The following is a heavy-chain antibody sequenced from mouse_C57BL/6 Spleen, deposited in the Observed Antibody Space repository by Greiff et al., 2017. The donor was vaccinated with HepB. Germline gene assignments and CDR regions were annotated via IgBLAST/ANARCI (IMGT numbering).Heavy chain of an antibody. V-gene: IGHV1-69*01. CDR1: GYTFTSYW. CDR3: ARGAIGGWDY. D-gene: IGHD6-1*01. Sequence: QVQLQQPGAELVMPGASVKLSCKASGYTFTSYWMHWVKQRPGQGLEWIGEIDPSDSYTNYNQKFKGKSTLTVDKSSSTAYRQPSSLTSEDSAVYYCARGAIGGWDYWGQGTTLTVSS. J-gene: IGHJ2*01. CDR2: IDPSDSYT.